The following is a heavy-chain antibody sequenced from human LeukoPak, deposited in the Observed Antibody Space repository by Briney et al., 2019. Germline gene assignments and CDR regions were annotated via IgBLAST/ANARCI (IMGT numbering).Heavy chain of an antibody. J-gene: IGHJ4*02. D-gene: IGHD2-2*01. CDR2: ISYDGSNK. CDR3: AKTVLWGRLVPAAGIDY. Sequence: GRSLRLSCAASGFTFSSYGMHWVRQAPGKGLEWVAVISYDGSNKYYADSVKGRFTISRDNSKNTLYLQMNSLRAEDTAVYYYAKTVLWGRLVPAAGIDYWGQGTLVTVSS. V-gene: IGHV3-30*18. CDR1: GFTFSSYG.